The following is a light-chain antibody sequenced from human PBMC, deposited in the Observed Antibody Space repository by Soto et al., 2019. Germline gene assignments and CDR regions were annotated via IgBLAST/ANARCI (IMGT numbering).Light chain of an antibody. Sequence: QSALTQPRSVSGSPGQSVAISCTGTSSDVGGYNYVSWYQQHPGKAPKLIIFDVNKRPSGVPDRFSGSKSGNTASLTISGLQAEDEADYYCSSDAGNYNYVFGTGTKVTVL. CDR1: SSDVGGYNY. CDR3: SSDAGNYNYV. CDR2: DVN. V-gene: IGLV2-11*01. J-gene: IGLJ1*01.